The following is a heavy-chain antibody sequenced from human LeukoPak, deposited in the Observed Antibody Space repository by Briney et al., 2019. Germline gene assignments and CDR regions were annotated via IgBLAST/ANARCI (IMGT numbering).Heavy chain of an antibody. CDR3: ARGFLSGYEDL. CDR1: GFTFSSYS. D-gene: IGHD5-12*01. Sequence: PGGSLRLSCAASGFTFSSYSMNWVRQAPGKGLEWVANIKQDGSEKYYVDSVKGRFTISRDNAKNSLYLQMNSLRAEDTAVYYCARGFLSGYEDLGGQGTLVTVSS. CDR2: IKQDGSEK. J-gene: IGHJ4*02. V-gene: IGHV3-7*01.